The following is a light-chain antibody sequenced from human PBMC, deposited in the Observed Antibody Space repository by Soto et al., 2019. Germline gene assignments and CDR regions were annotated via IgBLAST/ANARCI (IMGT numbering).Light chain of an antibody. J-gene: IGLJ1*01. CDR3: SSYTSSSTYV. Sequence: QSVLTQPASVSGSPEQSITISCTGTSSDVGDYNYVSWYQQHPGKVPKLMIYEVSNRPSGVSNRFSGSKSGNTASLTISGLQAEDEADYYCSSYTSSSTYVFGTGTKLTVL. CDR2: EVS. CDR1: SSDVGDYNY. V-gene: IGLV2-14*01.